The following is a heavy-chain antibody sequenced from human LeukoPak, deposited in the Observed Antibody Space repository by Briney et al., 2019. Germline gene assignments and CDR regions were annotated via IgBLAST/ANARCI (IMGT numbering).Heavy chain of an antibody. J-gene: IGHJ4*02. CDR1: GGSISSYY. CDR3: ARAVSSWYFVDY. Sequence: SETLSLTCTVSGGSISSYYWSWIQQPPGKGLEWIGYIYYSGSTNYNPSLKSRVTISVDTSKNQFSLKLSSVTAADTAVYYCARAVSSWYFVDYWGQGTLVTVSS. D-gene: IGHD6-13*01. CDR2: IYYSGST. V-gene: IGHV4-59*08.